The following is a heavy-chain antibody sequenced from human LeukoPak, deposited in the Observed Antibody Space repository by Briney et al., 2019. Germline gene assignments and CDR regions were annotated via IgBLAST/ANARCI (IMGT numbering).Heavy chain of an antibody. CDR1: GFTFTNAW. J-gene: IGHJ1*01. V-gene: IGHV3-15*01. CDR3: TTVRGSSYQYFQR. Sequence: GGSLRLSCASSGFTFTNAWMSWVRQAPGKGLEWVGRIKSKTDGGTTDYAAPVKGRFTISRDDSKTTLYLQMNSLKAEDTAVYYCTTVRGSSYQYFQRWGQGTLVTVSS. CDR2: IKSKTDGGTT. D-gene: IGHD6-13*01.